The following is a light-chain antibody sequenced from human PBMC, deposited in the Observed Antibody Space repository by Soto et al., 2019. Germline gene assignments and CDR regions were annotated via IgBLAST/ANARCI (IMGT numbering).Light chain of an antibody. Sequence: DIQMTQSPSARSASVGDRVTITCRASQGISNYLAWFQQKPGKAPELLISSASSLQSGVPSRFSGSGSGTDFTLTIGSLQREDFATYFCQQTYGTPPTFGQGTKVDIK. CDR2: SAS. J-gene: IGKJ1*01. V-gene: IGKV1-39*01. CDR1: QGISNY. CDR3: QQTYGTPPT.